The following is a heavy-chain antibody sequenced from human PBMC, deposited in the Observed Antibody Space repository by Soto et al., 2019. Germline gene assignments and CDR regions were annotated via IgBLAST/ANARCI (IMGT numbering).Heavy chain of an antibody. CDR2: IYYSGST. CDR1: GGSVSSGSYY. CDR3: ARQSVVSGGWYISRFIDY. V-gene: IGHV4-61*01. J-gene: IGHJ4*02. Sequence: PSETLSLTCTVSGGSVSSGSYYWSWIRQPPGKGLECIGYIYYSGSTNYNPSLKSRVTISVDTSKNQFSLKLSSVIAADTAVYYCARQSVVSGGWYISRFIDYWGQGTLVTVSS. D-gene: IGHD6-19*01.